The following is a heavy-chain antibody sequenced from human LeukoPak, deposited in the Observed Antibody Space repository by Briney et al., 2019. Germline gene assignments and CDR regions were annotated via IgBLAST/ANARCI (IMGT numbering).Heavy chain of an antibody. CDR2: MRNDVNIK. CDR3: ANEETATLGTGAFDI. CDR1: GFTFENYD. V-gene: IGHV3-30*02. J-gene: IGHJ3*02. D-gene: IGHD2-8*02. Sequence: PGGSLRLSCVGSGFTFENYDMHWLRQAPAMGLEWLTSMRNDVNIKFYAPSVKGRFTISRDNSKNTLYLEMNSLRAEDTAVYYCANEETATLGTGAFDIRGQGTMVTVSS.